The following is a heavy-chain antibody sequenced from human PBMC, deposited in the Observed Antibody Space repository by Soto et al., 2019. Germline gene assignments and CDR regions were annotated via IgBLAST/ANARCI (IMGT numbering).Heavy chain of an antibody. CDR3: ARNYDSSGYYYGVVY. V-gene: IGHV3-21*01. Sequence: GGSLRLSCAASGFTFSSYSMNWVRQAPGKGLEWVSSISSSSYIYYADSVKGRFTISRDNAKNSLYLQMNSLRAEDAVVYYCARNYDSSGYYYGVVYWGQGTLVTVSS. CDR1: GFTFSSYS. J-gene: IGHJ4*02. CDR2: ISSSSYI. D-gene: IGHD3-22*01.